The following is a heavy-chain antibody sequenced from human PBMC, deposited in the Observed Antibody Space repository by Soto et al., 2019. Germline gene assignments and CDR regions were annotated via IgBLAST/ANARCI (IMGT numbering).Heavy chain of an antibody. J-gene: IGHJ5*02. D-gene: IGHD3-3*01. V-gene: IGHV4-31*03. CDR3: ARSTGRITIFGVVIIDWFDP. CDR1: GGSISSGGYY. CDR2: IYYSGST. Sequence: SETLSLTCTVSGGSISSGGYYWSWIRQHPGKGLEWIGYIYYSGSTYYNPSLKSRVTISVDTSKNQFSLKLSSVTAADTAVYYCARSTGRITIFGVVIIDWFDPWGQGTLVTVSS.